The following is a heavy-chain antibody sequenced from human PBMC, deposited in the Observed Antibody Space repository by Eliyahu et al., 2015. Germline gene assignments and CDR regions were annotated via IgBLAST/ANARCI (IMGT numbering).Heavy chain of an antibody. V-gene: IGHV3-7*01. Sequence: EVQLVESGGGLVQPGGSLRLSCAASGFXFXTYWMSWVRQAPGKGLEWVANIKQDGSEKNYVDPVKGRFTISRDNAKNSLYLQMNSLRAEDTAVYYCARDTDSSGYYSVSYFDYWGQGTLVTVSS. J-gene: IGHJ4*02. CDR3: ARDTDSSGYYSVSYFDY. CDR2: IKQDGSEK. D-gene: IGHD3-22*01. CDR1: GFXFXTYW.